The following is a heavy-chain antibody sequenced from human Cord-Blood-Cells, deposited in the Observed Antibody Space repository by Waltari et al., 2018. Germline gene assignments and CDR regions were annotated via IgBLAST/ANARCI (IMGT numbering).Heavy chain of an antibody. CDR1: GFTFSSYA. J-gene: IGHJ4*02. CDR3: AGGLVIGYFDY. Sequence: QVQLVESGGGVVQPGRSLRLSCAASGFTFSSYAMHLVRQAPGKGLEWVAFISYDGSNKYYADSVKGRFTISRDNSKTTLYLQMNSLRAEDTAVYYCAGGLVIGYFDYWGQGTLVTVSS. CDR2: ISYDGSNK. D-gene: IGHD3-9*01. V-gene: IGHV3-30-3*01.